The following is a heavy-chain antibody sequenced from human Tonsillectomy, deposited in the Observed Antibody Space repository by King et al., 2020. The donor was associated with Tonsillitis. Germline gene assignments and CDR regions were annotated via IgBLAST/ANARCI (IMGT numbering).Heavy chain of an antibody. D-gene: IGHD3-10*01. CDR1: GFTFSNDA. CDR3: AKDQGYCSGSYQYAMDF. Sequence: VQLVESGGGLVKPGGSLRLSCAASGFTFSNDAMNWVRQAPGKGLEWVAVIYSGGRTYYADSVKGRFTISRDNAKNTLYLQMNSLRAEDTAVYYCAKDQGYCSGSYQYAMDFWGQGTTVTVSS. CDR2: IYSGGRT. J-gene: IGHJ6*02. V-gene: IGHV3-23*03.